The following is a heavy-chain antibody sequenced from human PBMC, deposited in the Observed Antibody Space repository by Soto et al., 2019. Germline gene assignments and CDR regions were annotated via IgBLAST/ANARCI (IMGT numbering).Heavy chain of an antibody. V-gene: IGHV1-2*04. CDR1: GYTFTGYY. CDR2: INPNSGGT. CDR3: ARGHVSETTVDY. Sequence: QVQLVQSGAEVKKPGASVKVSCKASGYTFTGYYMHWVRQAPGQGLEWMGWINPNSGGTKYAQKFQGWVTMTRDTSISTDNVELSRQRSDDTAVYYCARGHVSETTVDYWGQGTLVTVSS. D-gene: IGHD4-17*01. J-gene: IGHJ4*02.